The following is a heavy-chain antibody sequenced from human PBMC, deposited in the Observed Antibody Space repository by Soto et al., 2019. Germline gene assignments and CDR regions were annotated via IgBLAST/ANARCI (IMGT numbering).Heavy chain of an antibody. J-gene: IGHJ4*02. D-gene: IGHD2-21*02. Sequence: GGSLRLSCAASGFTVSSYNMNWVRQAPGKGLEWVSSISSSSSYIYYEDSVKGRFTISRDNAKKSLYLQMNSLRAEDTAVYYCARMRYCGGDCYRLLYFDYWGQGTLVTVSS. CDR2: ISSSSSYI. V-gene: IGHV3-21*01. CDR3: ARMRYCGGDCYRLLYFDY. CDR1: GFTVSSYN.